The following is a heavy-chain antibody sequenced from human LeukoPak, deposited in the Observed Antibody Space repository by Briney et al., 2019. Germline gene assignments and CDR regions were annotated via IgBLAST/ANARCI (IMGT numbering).Heavy chain of an antibody. D-gene: IGHD5-18*01. CDR3: ARVKVNTAMALQYYHYYMDV. J-gene: IGHJ6*03. Sequence: SETLSLTCTVSGDSIRNSYWSWIRQPPGEGLEWIGYIPTSGDINYNPSLKSRVTISLQTSKNQVSLKVDSVTAADTAVYFCARVKVNTAMALQYYHYYMDVWGKGTTVTVSS. CDR2: IPTSGDI. V-gene: IGHV4-59*01. CDR1: GDSIRNSY.